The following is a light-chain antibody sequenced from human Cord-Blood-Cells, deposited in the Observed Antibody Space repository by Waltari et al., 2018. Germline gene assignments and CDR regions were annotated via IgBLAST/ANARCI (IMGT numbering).Light chain of an antibody. CDR2: SNN. J-gene: IGLJ3*02. CDR1: SSHIGSTT. CDR3: AAWDDSLNGPV. V-gene: IGLV1-44*01. Sequence: QSVLTQPPSASGTPGPRVTISCSGSSSHIGSTTVNWYQQLPGTAPKLLIYSNNQRPSGVPDRFSGSKSGTSASLAISGLQSEDEADYYCAAWDDSLNGPVFGGGTKLTVL.